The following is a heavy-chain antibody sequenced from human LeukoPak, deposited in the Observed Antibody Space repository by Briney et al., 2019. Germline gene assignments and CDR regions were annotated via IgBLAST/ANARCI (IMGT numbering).Heavy chain of an antibody. J-gene: IGHJ5*02. Sequence: ASVKVSCKASGYTFISYYMHWVRQAPGQGLEWMGIINPSGGSTNYAQKFQGRVTMTRDTSTSTVYMELSSLRSADTAVYYCARAYYYGSGSSLPLNNWFDPWGQGTLVTASS. CDR3: ARAYYYGSGSSLPLNNWFDP. CDR2: INPSGGST. CDR1: GYTFISYY. D-gene: IGHD3-10*01. V-gene: IGHV1-46*01.